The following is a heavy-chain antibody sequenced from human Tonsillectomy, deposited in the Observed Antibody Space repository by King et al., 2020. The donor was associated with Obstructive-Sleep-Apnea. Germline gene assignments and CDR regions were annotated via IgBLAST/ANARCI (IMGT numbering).Heavy chain of an antibody. Sequence: VQLVESGGGLVQPGRSLRLSCAASGFTFDDYAMHWVRQAPGKGLEWVSGISWNSGSIGYADSVKGRFTISRDNAKNSLYLQMNSLRAEDTALYYCAKGQRELGGLISAFDIWGQGTMVTVSS. CDR1: GFTFDDYA. V-gene: IGHV3-9*01. CDR2: ISWNSGSI. CDR3: AKGQRELGGLISAFDI. J-gene: IGHJ3*02. D-gene: IGHD7-27*01.